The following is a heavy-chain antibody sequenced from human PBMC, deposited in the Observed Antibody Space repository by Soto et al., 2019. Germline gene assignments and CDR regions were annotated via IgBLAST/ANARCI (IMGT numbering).Heavy chain of an antibody. CDR3: ARDLGYWLPRGWFDP. V-gene: IGHV4-4*02. CDR2: IYHSGST. CDR1: GGSISSSNW. D-gene: IGHD2-15*01. Sequence: SETLSLTCAVSGGSISSSNWWSWVRQPPGKGLEWIGEIYHSGSTNYNPSLKSRVTISVDKSKNQFSLKLSSVTAADTAVYYCARDLGYWLPRGWFDPWGQGTLVTVSS. J-gene: IGHJ5*02.